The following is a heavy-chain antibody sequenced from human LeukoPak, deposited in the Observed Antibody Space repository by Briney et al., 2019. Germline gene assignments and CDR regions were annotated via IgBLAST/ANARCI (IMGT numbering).Heavy chain of an antibody. CDR2: IRYDGSNK. Sequence: SGGSLRLSCAASGFTFSSYGMHWVRQAPGKGLEWVAFIRYDGSNKYYADSVKGRFTISRDNSKNTLYLQMNSLRAEDTAVYYCARGKGGSYRIGSFDYWGQGTLVTVSS. J-gene: IGHJ4*02. V-gene: IGHV3-30*02. D-gene: IGHD1-26*01. CDR1: GFTFSSYG. CDR3: ARGKGGSYRIGSFDY.